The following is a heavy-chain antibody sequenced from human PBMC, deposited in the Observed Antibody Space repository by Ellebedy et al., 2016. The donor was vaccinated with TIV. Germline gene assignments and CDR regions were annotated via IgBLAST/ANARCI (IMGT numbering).Heavy chain of an antibody. V-gene: IGHV4-4*02. CDR3: ARVRRLTTLDS. D-gene: IGHD1-14*01. J-gene: IGHJ4*02. CDR2: IYHFGTT. Sequence: SQTLSLTXGVSGDSIRRDYWWTWVRQPPEKGLEWIGEIYHFGTTNYNPSLKSRVTISVDKSKNQFSLRLTSMTAADTALYYCARVRRLTTLDSWGQGTLVTVSS. CDR1: GDSIRRDYW.